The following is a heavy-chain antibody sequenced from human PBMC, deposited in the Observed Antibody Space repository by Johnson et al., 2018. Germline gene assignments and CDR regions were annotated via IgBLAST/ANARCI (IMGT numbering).Heavy chain of an antibody. D-gene: IGHD6-19*01. CDR3: ARAGFEGIAVAGAFDI. Sequence: VQLVESGAEVKKPGSSVKVSCKASGGTFSSYAISWVRQAPGQGLEWMGGIIPIFGTANYAQKFQGRVTITADESTSTAYMELSSLGSEDTAGYYCARAGFEGIAVAGAFDIWGQGTMVTVSS. J-gene: IGHJ3*02. CDR1: GGTFSSYA. V-gene: IGHV1-69*01. CDR2: IIPIFGTA.